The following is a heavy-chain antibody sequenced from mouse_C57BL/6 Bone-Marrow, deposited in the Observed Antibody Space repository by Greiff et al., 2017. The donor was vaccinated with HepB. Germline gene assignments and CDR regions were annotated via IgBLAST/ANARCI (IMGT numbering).Heavy chain of an antibody. CDR1: GYTFTSYW. Sequence: VQLQQPGAELVKPGDSVKLSCKASGYTFTSYWMHWVKQRPGQGLEWIGMIHPNSGSTNYNEKFKSKATLPVDKSSSTAYMQLSSLTSEDSAVYYCARITTVVNYAMDYWGQGPSVTVSS. J-gene: IGHJ4*01. V-gene: IGHV1-64*01. CDR2: IHPNSGST. D-gene: IGHD1-1*01. CDR3: ARITTVVNYAMDY.